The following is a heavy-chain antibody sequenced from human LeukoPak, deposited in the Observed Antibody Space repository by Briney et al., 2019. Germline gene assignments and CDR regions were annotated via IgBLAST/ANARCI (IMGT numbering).Heavy chain of an antibody. CDR1: GFTFSSDA. CDR3: AKDYDILTGYESYDY. V-gene: IGHV3-23*01. D-gene: IGHD3-9*01. Sequence: GGSLRLSCAASGFTFSSDAMSWVRQAPGKGLEWVPDISGSGGNTYYADSVKGRFTISRDNSKNTLYLQMNSLRAEDTAVYYCAKDYDILTGYESYDYWGQGTLVTVSS. J-gene: IGHJ4*02. CDR2: ISGSGGNT.